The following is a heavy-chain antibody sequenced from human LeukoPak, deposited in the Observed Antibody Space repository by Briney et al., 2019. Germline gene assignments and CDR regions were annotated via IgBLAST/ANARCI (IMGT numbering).Heavy chain of an antibody. CDR2: INHSGST. CDR1: GFTVSSNY. CDR3: ARCGYSDAFDI. D-gene: IGHD5-12*01. J-gene: IGHJ3*02. V-gene: IGHV4-34*01. Sequence: GSLRLSCAASGFTVSSNYMSWIRQPPGKGLEWIGEINHSGSTNYNPSLKSRVTISVDTSKNQFSLKLSSVTAADTAVYYCARCGYSDAFDIWGQGTMVTVSS.